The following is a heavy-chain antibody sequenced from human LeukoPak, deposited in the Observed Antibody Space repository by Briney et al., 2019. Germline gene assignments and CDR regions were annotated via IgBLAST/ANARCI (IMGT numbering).Heavy chain of an antibody. CDR3: APFQYSSSSSTNPFDY. Sequence: SVKVSCKASGGTFSSYAINWVRQAPGQGLEWMGGIIPIFGTANYAQKFQGRVTITTDESTSTAYMELSSLRSEDTAVYYCAPFQYSSSSSTNPFDYWGQGTLVTVSS. V-gene: IGHV1-69*05. CDR1: GGTFSSYA. J-gene: IGHJ4*02. D-gene: IGHD6-6*01. CDR2: IIPIFGTA.